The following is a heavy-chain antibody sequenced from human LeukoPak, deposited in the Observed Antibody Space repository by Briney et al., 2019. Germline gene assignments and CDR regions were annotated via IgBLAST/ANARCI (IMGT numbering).Heavy chain of an antibody. V-gene: IGHV3-21*01. CDR2: ISSSSSYI. Sequence: PGGSLRLSCAASGFTFSSYSMNWVRQAPGKGLEWVSSISSSSSYIYYADSVKGRFTISRDNAKNSLYLQMNSLRAEDTAVYYCARALYDGSGYYSHFDYWGQGTLVTVSS. CDR3: ARALYDGSGYYSHFDY. CDR1: GFTFSSYS. J-gene: IGHJ4*02. D-gene: IGHD3-22*01.